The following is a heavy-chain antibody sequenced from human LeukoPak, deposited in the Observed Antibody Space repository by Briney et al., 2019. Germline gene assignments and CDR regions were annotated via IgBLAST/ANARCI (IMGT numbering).Heavy chain of an antibody. CDR3: VEMATGNFDY. D-gene: IGHD5-24*01. Sequence: SETLSLTCTVSGGSISSSSYYWGWIRQPPGQGLEWIGSIYYSGSTYYNPSLKSRVNISVDTSKNQFSLKLSSVTAADTAVYYCVEMATGNFDYWGQGTLVTVSS. CDR1: GGSISSSSYY. J-gene: IGHJ4*02. V-gene: IGHV4-39*07. CDR2: IYYSGST.